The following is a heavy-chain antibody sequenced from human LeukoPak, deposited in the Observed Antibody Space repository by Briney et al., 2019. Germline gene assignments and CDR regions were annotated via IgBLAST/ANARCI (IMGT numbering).Heavy chain of an antibody. J-gene: IGHJ4*01. Sequence: GGALRLSCAPSRFSFEGYAMHWVRQAPGKGLEWVARIRSKRAGGTTDQDAPVKGRFTISRDDSKNTLYLQMNSLTIEDTAVYYCVTPPDWGQGTLVTVSS. CDR3: VTPPD. D-gene: IGHD5-18*01. CDR1: RFSFEGYA. V-gene: IGHV3-15*01. CDR2: IRSKRAGGTT.